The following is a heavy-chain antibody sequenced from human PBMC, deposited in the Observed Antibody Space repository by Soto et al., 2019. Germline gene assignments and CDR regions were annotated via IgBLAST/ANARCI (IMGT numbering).Heavy chain of an antibody. CDR1: GASLSGYF. CDR2: IGYNGDT. D-gene: IGHD1-20*01. Sequence: QVQLQQWGAGLLKPSETLSLTCGVSGASLSGYFWSWIRQPPGEGLEWIGEIGYNGDTNYNPSLKSRVTMSIDTSKNQFSLNLASVTAADMAVYYCARGLSGYKLTGNWGQGTLVTVSS. CDR3: ARGLSGYKLTGN. V-gene: IGHV4-34*01. J-gene: IGHJ4*02.